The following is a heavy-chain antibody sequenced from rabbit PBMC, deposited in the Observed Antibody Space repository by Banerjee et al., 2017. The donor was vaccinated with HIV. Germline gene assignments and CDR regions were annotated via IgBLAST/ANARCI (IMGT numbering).Heavy chain of an antibody. V-gene: IGHV1S47*01. CDR1: GFDFSSSG. CDR3: ARDLAGVIGWNFNL. J-gene: IGHJ4*01. D-gene: IGHD4-1*01. CDR2: ISTGDGST. Sequence: QEQLVESGGGLVQPGGSLKLSCKASGFDFSSSGVNWVRQAPGKGLEWIGCISTGDGSTYYASWVNGRFTISKASWTTVTLQMTSLTAADTASYFCARDLAGVIGWNFNLWGQGTLVTVS.